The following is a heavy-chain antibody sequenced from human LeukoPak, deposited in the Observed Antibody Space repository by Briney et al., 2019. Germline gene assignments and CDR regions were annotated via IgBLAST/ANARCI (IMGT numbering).Heavy chain of an antibody. Sequence: SVKVSCKAPGGTFSSYAISWVRQAPGQGLEWMGRIIPILGIANYAQKFQGRVTITADKSTSTAYMELSSLRSEDTAVYYCARVAAAGLNWFDPWGQGTLVTVSS. V-gene: IGHV1-69*04. CDR3: ARVAAAGLNWFDP. D-gene: IGHD6-13*01. J-gene: IGHJ5*02. CDR2: IIPILGIA. CDR1: GGTFSSYA.